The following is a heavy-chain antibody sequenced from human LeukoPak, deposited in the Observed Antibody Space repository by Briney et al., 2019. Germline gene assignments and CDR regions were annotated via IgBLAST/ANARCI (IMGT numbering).Heavy chain of an antibody. CDR1: GGSFSGYY. Sequence: PSETLSLTCAVYGGSFSGYYWSWIRQPPGKGLEWIGEINHSGSTNYNPSLKSRVTISVDTSKNQFSLKLSSVTAADTAVYYCATSLIYAFDVWGQGTMATVSS. CDR2: INHSGST. D-gene: IGHD3/OR15-3a*01. J-gene: IGHJ3*01. CDR3: ATSLIYAFDV. V-gene: IGHV4-34*01.